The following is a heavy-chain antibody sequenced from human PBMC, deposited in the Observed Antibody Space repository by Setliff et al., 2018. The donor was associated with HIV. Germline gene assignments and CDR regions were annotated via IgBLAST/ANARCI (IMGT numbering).Heavy chain of an antibody. CDR1: GGSFSDYF. V-gene: IGHV4-34*01. D-gene: IGHD3-3*01. Sequence: KTSETLSLTCAVYGGSFSDYFWTWIRQAPGKGLEWIGEINRSGSTNYNPSLKSRVTISVDTSKNQFSLKLSSVTAADTAVYYCARGRFKRWLNTVDCWGQGTLVTVSS. CDR2: INRSGST. J-gene: IGHJ4*02. CDR3: ARGRFKRWLNTVDC.